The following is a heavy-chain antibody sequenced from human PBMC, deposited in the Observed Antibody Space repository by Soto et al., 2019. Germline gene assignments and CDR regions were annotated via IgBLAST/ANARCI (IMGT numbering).Heavy chain of an antibody. Sequence: QVQLVQSGAEVKKPGTSVKVSCTASGYTFSSHGISWVRQAPGQGLQWIGWVSGDNGNTNYAQSLQGRVTMTTDTSTNTGHRELRSLRSDDTAVYYCARDLGYCRSGTCQLEWFDPWGQGTLVIVSA. CDR2: VSGDNGNT. CDR3: ARDLGYCRSGTCQLEWFDP. D-gene: IGHD2-15*01. J-gene: IGHJ5*02. V-gene: IGHV1-18*01. CDR1: GYTFSSHG.